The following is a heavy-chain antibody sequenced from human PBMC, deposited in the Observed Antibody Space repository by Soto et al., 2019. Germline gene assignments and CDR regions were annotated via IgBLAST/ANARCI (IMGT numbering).Heavy chain of an antibody. CDR2: ISYDGTNK. CDR1: GFTFTTYG. J-gene: IGHJ4*02. V-gene: IGHV3-30*03. CDR3: ARGTPYTTGWYYFDF. D-gene: IGHD6-19*01. Sequence: LRLSCAASGFTFTTYGMHWVRQAPGKGLEWVAVISYDGTNKFYEDSVDGRFTISRDNSKNTLSLQMNSLRPEDTAVYYCARGTPYTTGWYYFDFWGQGTLVTVSS.